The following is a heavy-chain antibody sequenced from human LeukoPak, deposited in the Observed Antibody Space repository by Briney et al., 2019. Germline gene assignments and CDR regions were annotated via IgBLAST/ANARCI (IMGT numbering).Heavy chain of an antibody. D-gene: IGHD6-13*01. J-gene: IGHJ5*02. Sequence: GASVKVSCTASGGTFSSYAISWVRQAPGQGLEWMGGIIPIFGTANYAQKFQGRVTITADESTSTAYMELSSLRSEDTAVYYCARGTRPGYSSSWYEFDPWGQGTLVTVSS. CDR3: ARGTRPGYSSSWYEFDP. CDR1: GGTFSSYA. V-gene: IGHV1-69*13. CDR2: IIPIFGTA.